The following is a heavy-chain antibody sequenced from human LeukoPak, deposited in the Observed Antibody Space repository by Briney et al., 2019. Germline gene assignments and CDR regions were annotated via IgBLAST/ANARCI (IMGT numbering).Heavy chain of an antibody. J-gene: IGHJ6*03. D-gene: IGHD6-13*01. CDR2: ISAYNGNT. CDR1: GYTFTSYG. V-gene: IGHV1-18*01. Sequence: ASVKVSCKASGYTFTSYGISWVRQAPGQGLEWMGWISAYNGNTNYAQKLQGRVTMTTDTSTSTAHMELRSLRSDDTAVYYCARGGPYSSSWYLPHYYYYYMDVWGKGTTVTVSS. CDR3: ARGGPYSSSWYLPHYYYYYMDV.